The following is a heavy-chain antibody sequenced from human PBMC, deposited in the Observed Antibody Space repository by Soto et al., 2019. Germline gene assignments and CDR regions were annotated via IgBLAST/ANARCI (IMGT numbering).Heavy chain of an antibody. J-gene: IGHJ4*02. D-gene: IGHD5-12*01. CDR3: ARGGYVEP. CDR2: INSDGSST. Sequence: GGSLRLSCVPSGFTFSGYWMHWVRQAPGKGLVCVSRINSDGSSTDYADYVRGRFTISRDNAKNTLYLQMNSLRAEDTAVYYCARGGYVEPWGQVIRVTVS. V-gene: IGHV3-74*01. CDR1: GFTFSGYW.